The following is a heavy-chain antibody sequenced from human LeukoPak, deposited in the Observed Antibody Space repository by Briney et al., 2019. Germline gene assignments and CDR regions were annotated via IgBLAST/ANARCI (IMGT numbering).Heavy chain of an antibody. Sequence: SETLSLTCTVSGYSISSGYYWGWIRQPPGKGLEWIGEINHSGSTNYNPSLKSRVTISVDTSKNQFSLKLSSVTAADTAVYYCATTTGSTTEETRNWFDPWGQGTLVTVSS. D-gene: IGHD2-2*01. J-gene: IGHJ5*02. V-gene: IGHV4-38-2*02. CDR2: INHSGST. CDR3: ATTTGSTTEETRNWFDP. CDR1: GYSISSGYY.